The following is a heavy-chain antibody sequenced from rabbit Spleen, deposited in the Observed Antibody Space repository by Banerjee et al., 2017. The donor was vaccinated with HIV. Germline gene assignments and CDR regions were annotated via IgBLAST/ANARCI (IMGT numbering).Heavy chain of an antibody. CDR2: INASTGKS. Sequence: QEQLVESGGGLVQPEGSLTLTCKASGFSFSDRDVMCWVRQAPGKGLQWIACINASTGKSVYATWASGRFTISRTSSTTVTLRMTSLTAADRATYFCARDLVTAIGWNFALWGQGTLVTVS. CDR1: GFSFSDRDV. D-gene: IGHD7-1*01. V-gene: IGHV1S45*01. J-gene: IGHJ4*01. CDR3: ARDLVTAIGWNFAL.